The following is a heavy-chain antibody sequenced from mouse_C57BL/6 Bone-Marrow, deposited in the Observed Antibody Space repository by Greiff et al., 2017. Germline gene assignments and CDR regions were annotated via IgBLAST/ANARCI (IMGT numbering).Heavy chain of an antibody. D-gene: IGHD2-3*01. CDR3: ARSGDYDGYYEGYFDV. J-gene: IGHJ1*03. CDR1: GYEFSSSW. Sequence: QVQLQQSGPELVKPGASVKISCKASGYEFSSSWMNWVKQRPGKGLEWIGRIYPGDGDTNYNGKFKGKATLTADKSSSTADMQLSSLTSEDSAGYFCARSGDYDGYYEGYFDVWGTGTTVTGSS. CDR2: IYPGDGDT. V-gene: IGHV1-82*01.